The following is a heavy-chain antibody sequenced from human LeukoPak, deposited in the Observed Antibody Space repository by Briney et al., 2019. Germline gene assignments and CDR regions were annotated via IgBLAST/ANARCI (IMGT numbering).Heavy chain of an antibody. Sequence: GSVEVFCRASGYTISSNCISSVRRDPGEGGEGMGWISAYNGNTNYAQKLQGRVTMTTDTSTSTAYMELRSLRSDDTAVYYCARDTTSIRGACGYWGQGTLVTVSS. CDR1: GYTISSNC. CDR3: ARDTTSIRGACGY. CDR2: ISAYNGNT. V-gene: IGHV1-18*01. D-gene: IGHD2/OR15-2a*01. J-gene: IGHJ4*02.